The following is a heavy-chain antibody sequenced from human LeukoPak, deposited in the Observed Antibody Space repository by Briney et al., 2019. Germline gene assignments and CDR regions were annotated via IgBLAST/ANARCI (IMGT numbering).Heavy chain of an antibody. CDR2: IYPSDSET. J-gene: IGHJ4*02. CDR1: GYSFPNYW. D-gene: IGHD4-17*01. Sequence: GESLKISCKGSGYSFPNYWIGLVRQMPGKGLGCMGIIYPSDSETRYSPSFQGQVTISADKSINTAYLQWSSLKASDTAMYYCARQEAVTRLFDYWGQGTLVTVSS. CDR3: ARQEAVTRLFDY. V-gene: IGHV5-51*01.